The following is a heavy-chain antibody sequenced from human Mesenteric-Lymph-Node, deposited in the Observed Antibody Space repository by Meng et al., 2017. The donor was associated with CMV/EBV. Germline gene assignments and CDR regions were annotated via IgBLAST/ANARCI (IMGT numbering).Heavy chain of an antibody. CDR1: GYTFTSYG. D-gene: IGHD3-3*01. J-gene: IGHJ4*02. V-gene: IGHV1-8*03. Sequence: ASVKVSCKASGYTFTSYGINWVRQATGQGLEWMGWMNPNSGNTGYAQKFQGRVTITRNTSISTAYMELSSLRSEDTAVYYCARGRRITIFGVVTKPIDYWGQGTLVTVSS. CDR3: ARGRRITIFGVVTKPIDY. CDR2: MNPNSGNT.